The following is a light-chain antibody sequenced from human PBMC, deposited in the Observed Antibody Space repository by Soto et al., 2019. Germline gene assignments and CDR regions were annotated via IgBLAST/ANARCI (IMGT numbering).Light chain of an antibody. Sequence: DIQMTQSPSSLSASVGDRVTITCQASQDISNYLNWYQQKPGKAPKLLIYDASNLETGVPSRFSGSGSGTDFTFTISSLQPEDIATYYCQQYDNLPSVGQGTKVDSK. CDR2: DAS. V-gene: IGKV1-33*01. CDR1: QDISNY. CDR3: QQYDNLPS. J-gene: IGKJ2*01.